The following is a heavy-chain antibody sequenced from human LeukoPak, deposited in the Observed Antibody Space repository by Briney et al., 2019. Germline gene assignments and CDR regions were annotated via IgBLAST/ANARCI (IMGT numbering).Heavy chain of an antibody. J-gene: IGHJ3*02. CDR2: ISGSGGST. V-gene: IGHV3-23*01. CDR3: AKDRSSGLDPDAFDI. CDR1: GFTFSSYA. Sequence: GGSLRLSCAASGFTFSSYAMSWVRQAPGKGLEWVSAISGSGGSTYYADSVKGRFTISRDNSKNTLYLQMSSLRAEDTAVYYCAKDRSSGLDPDAFDIWGQGTMVTVSS. D-gene: IGHD6-19*01.